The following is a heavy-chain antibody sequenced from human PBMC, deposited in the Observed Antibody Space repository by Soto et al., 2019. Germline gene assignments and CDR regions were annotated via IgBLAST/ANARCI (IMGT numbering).Heavy chain of an antibody. CDR1: GFTFSNSV. D-gene: IGHD6-19*01. CDR3: VKTSASSGWPC. V-gene: IGHV3-64D*08. Sequence: PGGSLRLSCSASGFTFSNSVMHWVRQAPAKGLEYVSAINSDGGSTYYADSVKGRFTISRDNSKNTLYLQMSSLRAEDTAVYFCVKTSASSGWPCWGQGTLVTVSS. CDR2: INSDGGST. J-gene: IGHJ4*02.